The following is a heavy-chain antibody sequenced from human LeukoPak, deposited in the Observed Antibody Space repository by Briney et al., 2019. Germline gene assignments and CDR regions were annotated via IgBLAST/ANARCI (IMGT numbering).Heavy chain of an antibody. CDR2: IFDSGST. Sequence: SETLSLTCTVSGGSISSSSYYWGWIRQPPGKGLEWIGSIFDSGSTYYNPSLKSRVTISVDTSKNQFSLKLSSVTAADTAVYYCARVRSRPIVGATKRYYYYMDVWGKGTTVTVSS. CDR3: ARVRSRPIVGATKRYYYYMDV. D-gene: IGHD1-26*01. V-gene: IGHV4-39*01. J-gene: IGHJ6*03. CDR1: GGSISSSSYY.